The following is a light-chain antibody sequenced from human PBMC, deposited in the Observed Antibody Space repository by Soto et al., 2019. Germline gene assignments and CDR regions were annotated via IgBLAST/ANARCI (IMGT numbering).Light chain of an antibody. Sequence: QSVLTQPPSVSGAPGQRVTISCTGSSSNTGADYDVHWYQHLPGSAPKLLIYENNIRPSGVPDRFSGSKSGTSASLAITGLQAEDEGDYYCQSYDSSLSNLVVFGGGTKLTVL. CDR2: ENN. CDR1: SSNTGADYD. V-gene: IGLV1-40*01. J-gene: IGLJ2*01. CDR3: QSYDSSLSNLVV.